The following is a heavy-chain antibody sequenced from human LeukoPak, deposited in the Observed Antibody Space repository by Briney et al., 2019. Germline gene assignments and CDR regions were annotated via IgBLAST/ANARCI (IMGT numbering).Heavy chain of an antibody. CDR1: GFTFSSYA. D-gene: IGHD3-10*01. J-gene: IGHJ4*02. CDR3: ANFYGSGSYYNGYFDY. CDR2: ISGSGGST. Sequence: PGGSLRLSCAASGFTFSSYAVSWVRQAPGKGLEWVSAISGSGGSTYYADSVKGRFTISRDNSKNTLYLQMNSLRAEDTAVYYCANFYGSGSYYNGYFDYWGQGTLVTVSS. V-gene: IGHV3-23*01.